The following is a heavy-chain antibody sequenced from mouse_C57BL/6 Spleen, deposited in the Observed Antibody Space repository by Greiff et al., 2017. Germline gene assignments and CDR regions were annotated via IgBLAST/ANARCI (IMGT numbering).Heavy chain of an antibody. D-gene: IGHD2-3*01. Sequence: QVQLQQPGAELVKPGASVKMSCKASGYTFTSYWITWVKPRPGQGLEWIGDFYPGSGSTNYNEKFKSKATLTVDTSSSTAYRQLSSLTSEDSAVYYCARWSYDGYPFFDYWGQGTTLTVSS. V-gene: IGHV1-55*01. J-gene: IGHJ2*01. CDR1: GYTFTSYW. CDR2: FYPGSGST. CDR3: ARWSYDGYPFFDY.